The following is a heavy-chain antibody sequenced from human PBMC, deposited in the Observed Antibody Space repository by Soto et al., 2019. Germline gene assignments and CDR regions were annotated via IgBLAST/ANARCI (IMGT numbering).Heavy chain of an antibody. CDR3: ARWVEVSPDYFDS. D-gene: IGHD2-15*01. CDR1: GAYMRNDYYY. J-gene: IGHJ4*02. Sequence: SETLSLTCTVSGAYMRNDYYYWSWVRQNPGKDLEWIGHMHHSGRTHYNPSLKSRVAISVDTSKNQFSLYLNSVTAADTAVYYCARWVEVSPDYFDSWGQGTPVTV. V-gene: IGHV4-31*03. CDR2: MHHSGRT.